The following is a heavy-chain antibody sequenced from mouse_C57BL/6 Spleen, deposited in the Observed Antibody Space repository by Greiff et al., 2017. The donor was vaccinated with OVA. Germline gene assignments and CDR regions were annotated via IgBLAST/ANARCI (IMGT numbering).Heavy chain of an antibody. CDR3: ALTTVVAKAMDY. J-gene: IGHJ4*01. D-gene: IGHD1-1*01. CDR1: GYTFTSYW. Sequence: VQLQQPGAELVKPGASVKMSCKASGYTFTSYWITWVKQRPGQGLEWIGDIYPGSGSTNYNEKFKSKATLTVDTSSSTAYMQLSSLTSEDSAVYYCALTTVVAKAMDYWGQGTSGTVSS. CDR2: IYPGSGST. V-gene: IGHV1-55*01.